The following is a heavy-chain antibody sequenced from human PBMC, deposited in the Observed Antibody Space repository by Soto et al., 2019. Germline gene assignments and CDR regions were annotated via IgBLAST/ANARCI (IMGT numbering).Heavy chain of an antibody. CDR2: IKPDESEK. V-gene: IGHV3-7*01. Sequence: GGSLRLSCTASGFTFSDSWMTWVRQAPGKGLEWVARIKPDESEKKYADSVKGRFSISRGNAKNSMYLQMDSLRGEDTAVYYCVRGGSNYDSWGQGTLVTVSS. D-gene: IGHD4-4*01. CDR3: VRGGSNYDS. J-gene: IGHJ5*02. CDR1: GFTFSDSW.